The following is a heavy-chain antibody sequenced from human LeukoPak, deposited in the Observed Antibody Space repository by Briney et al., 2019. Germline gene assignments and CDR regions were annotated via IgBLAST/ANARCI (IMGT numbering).Heavy chain of an antibody. V-gene: IGHV4-34*01. J-gene: IGHJ4*02. CDR1: GGSISSDY. D-gene: IGHD3-22*01. Sequence: SETLSLTCTVSGGSISSDYWSWIRQPPGKGLEWIGEINHSGSTNYNPSLKSRVTISVDTSKNQFSLKLSSVTAADTAVYYCARRHNISGYYGFDYWGQGILVTVSS. CDR2: INHSGST. CDR3: ARRHNISGYYGFDY.